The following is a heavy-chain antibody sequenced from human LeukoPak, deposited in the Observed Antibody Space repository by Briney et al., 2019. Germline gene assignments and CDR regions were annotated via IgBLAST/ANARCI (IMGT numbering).Heavy chain of an antibody. J-gene: IGHJ4*02. Sequence: GGSLRLSCAASGFTFIDHAMHWVRQSPCRGLEWVAVISSDGTNEHYADSVEGRFTISRDNFRNTLYLQMNSLRTEDTAVFYCVREPKSIELRFDYWGQGTLVTVSS. CDR1: GFTFIDHA. V-gene: IGHV3-30-3*01. D-gene: IGHD2/OR15-2a*01. CDR3: VREPKSIELRFDY. CDR2: ISSDGTNE.